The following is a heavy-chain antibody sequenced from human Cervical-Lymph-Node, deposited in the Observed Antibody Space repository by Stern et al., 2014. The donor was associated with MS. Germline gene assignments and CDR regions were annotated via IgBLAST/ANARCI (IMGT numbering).Heavy chain of an antibody. V-gene: IGHV4-59*01. CDR2: IYYSGST. CDR3: ARGATQAFDP. CDR1: GGSISSYY. J-gene: IGHJ5*02. Sequence: QVQLQESGPGLMKPSETLSLTCTVSGGSISSYYWSWIRQPPGKGLEWIGYIYYSGSTNYNPSLKSRVTISVDTSKNQFSLKLSSVTAADTAVYYCARGATQAFDPWGQGTLVTVSS.